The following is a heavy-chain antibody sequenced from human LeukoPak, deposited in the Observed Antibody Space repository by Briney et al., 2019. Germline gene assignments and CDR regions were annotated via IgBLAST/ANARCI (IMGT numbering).Heavy chain of an antibody. D-gene: IGHD2-21*02. CDR1: GFTFSTYG. Sequence: SGGSLRLSCAASGFTFSTYGMHWVRQAPGKGLEWVAFIRYDADNKYYADSVRGRFTISRDNSKNTLFLQMNSLRAEDTAVYYCAKALGGYYYFDFWGQGTLVTVSS. V-gene: IGHV3-30*02. J-gene: IGHJ4*02. CDR2: IRYDADNK. CDR3: AKALGGYYYFDF.